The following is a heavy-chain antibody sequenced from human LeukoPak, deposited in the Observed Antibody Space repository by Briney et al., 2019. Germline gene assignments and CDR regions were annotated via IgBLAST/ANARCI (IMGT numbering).Heavy chain of an antibody. V-gene: IGHV3-33*08. CDR1: GFTFSSYA. CDR3: ASFYLGDRSGDY. CDR2: IWYDGSNK. J-gene: IGHJ4*02. Sequence: GGSLRLSCAASGFTFSSYAMHWVRQAPGKGLEWVAVIWYDGSNKYYADSVKGRFTISRDNSKNTLYLQMNSLRAEDTAVYYCASFYLGDRSGDYWGQGTLVTVSS. D-gene: IGHD2-21*02.